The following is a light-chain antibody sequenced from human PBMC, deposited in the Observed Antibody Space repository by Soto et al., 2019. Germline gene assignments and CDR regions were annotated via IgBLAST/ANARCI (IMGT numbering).Light chain of an antibody. CDR3: QQYNNWPPIP. CDR1: QSISTN. V-gene: IGKV3-15*01. J-gene: IGKJ5*01. Sequence: EIVMSLSPATLSATTEERATLSCWASQSISTNLAWYQQKPGQAPRLFIYDASTRATGIPARFSGSGSGTEFTLTISSLQSEDFAVYYCQQYNNWPPIPFGQGTRLAIK. CDR2: DAS.